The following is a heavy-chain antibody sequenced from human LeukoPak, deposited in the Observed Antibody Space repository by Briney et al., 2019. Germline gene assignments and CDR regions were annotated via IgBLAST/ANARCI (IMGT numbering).Heavy chain of an antibody. V-gene: IGHV3-7*01. Sequence: GGSLRLSCAASGFTFSSYWMSWVRQAPGKGLEWVANIKQDGSEKYYVDSVKGRFTISRDNAKNSLYLQMNSLRAEDTAVYYCAREIVVVVAATPEAGRPDWDTTYYYYMDVWGKGTTVTVSS. CDR1: GFTFSSYW. D-gene: IGHD2-15*01. J-gene: IGHJ6*03. CDR2: IKQDGSEK. CDR3: AREIVVVVAATPEAGRPDWDTTYYYYMDV.